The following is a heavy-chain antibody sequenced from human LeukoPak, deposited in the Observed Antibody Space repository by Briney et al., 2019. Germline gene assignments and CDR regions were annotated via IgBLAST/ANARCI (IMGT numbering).Heavy chain of an antibody. Sequence: GGSLRLSCTASGFTFGDYAMTWVRQTPGKGLEWVASIGSSGNYIYYADSVKGRFTISRDNAKDSLYLQMNSLRAEDTAVYYCARGGLYGDYVDYWGQGTLVTVSS. J-gene: IGHJ4*02. CDR2: IGSSGNYI. V-gene: IGHV3-21*01. D-gene: IGHD4-17*01. CDR3: ARGGLYGDYVDY. CDR1: GFTFGDYA.